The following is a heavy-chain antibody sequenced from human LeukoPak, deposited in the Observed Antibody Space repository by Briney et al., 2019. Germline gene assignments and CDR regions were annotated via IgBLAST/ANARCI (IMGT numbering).Heavy chain of an antibody. CDR2: VSSDGNNK. V-gene: IGHV3-30-3*01. J-gene: IGHJ4*02. Sequence: GRSLRLSCAASGFTFSSYSMHWVRQAPGKGLEWVGVVSSDGNNKYFADSVRGRFTISRDNSENTLYLQMNSLRAEDTAVYYCAKGLGWYCSSTSCYSLDYWGQGTLVTVSS. CDR3: AKGLGWYCSSTSCYSLDY. CDR1: GFTFSSYS. D-gene: IGHD2-2*01.